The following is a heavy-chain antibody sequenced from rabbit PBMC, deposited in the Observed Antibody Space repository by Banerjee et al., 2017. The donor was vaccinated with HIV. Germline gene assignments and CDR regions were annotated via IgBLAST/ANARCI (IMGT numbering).Heavy chain of an antibody. Sequence: EHLKETGGGLVQPGGSLTLTCTASGFSFSSSYWMSWVRQAPGKGLEWIGTIYTDNTGSTYYATWAKGRFTISKSSSTTVTLQMTSLTAADTATYFCASWDGYAGYPYYFNLWGQGTLVTVS. J-gene: IGHJ4*01. D-gene: IGHD7-1*01. CDR1: GFSFSSSYW. CDR3: ASWDGYAGYPYYFNL. V-gene: IGHV1S45*01. CDR2: IYTDNTGST.